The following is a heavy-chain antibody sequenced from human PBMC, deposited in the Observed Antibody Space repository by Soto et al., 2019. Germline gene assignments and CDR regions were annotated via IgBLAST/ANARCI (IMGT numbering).Heavy chain of an antibody. J-gene: IGHJ6*02. CDR1: GGSISSGDYY. Sequence: SETLSLTCTVSGGSISSGDYYWSWIHQPPGKGLEWIGYIYYSGSTYYNPSLKSRVTISVDTSKNQFSLKLSSVTAADTAVYYCARDVLITMVRGGLYYYGMDVWGQGTTVTVSS. CDR3: ARDVLITMVRGGLYYYGMDV. CDR2: IYYSGST. D-gene: IGHD3-10*01. V-gene: IGHV4-30-4*01.